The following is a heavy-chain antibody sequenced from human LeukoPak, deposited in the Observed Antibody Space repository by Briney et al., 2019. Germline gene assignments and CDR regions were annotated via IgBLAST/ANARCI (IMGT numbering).Heavy chain of an antibody. CDR1: GYTFTSHV. CDR2: ISAYNGNT. J-gene: IGHJ3*02. V-gene: IGHV1-18*01. CDR3: AKSNGYGLIDI. D-gene: IGHD3-22*01. Sequence: ASVKVSCKASGYTFTSHVINWVRQAPGQGLEWMGWISAYNGNTNYAQKLQGRVTMTTDTSTSTAYMELRSLRSDDTAVYYCAKSNGYGLIDIWGQGTMVTVSS.